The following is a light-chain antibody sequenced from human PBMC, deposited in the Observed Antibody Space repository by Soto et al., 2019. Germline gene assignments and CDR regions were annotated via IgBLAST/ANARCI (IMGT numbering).Light chain of an antibody. CDR3: QQYNNWPPGT. CDR1: QSVSSN. V-gene: IGKV3-15*01. CDR2: GAS. Sequence: EIVMTQSPGTLSVSPGERATLSCRASQSVSSNLAWYQQKPGQAPRLLIYGASARATGIPARISGSGSGTEFTLTISSLQSEDCEVYYCQQYNNWPPGTFGQGTKLEIK. J-gene: IGKJ2*02.